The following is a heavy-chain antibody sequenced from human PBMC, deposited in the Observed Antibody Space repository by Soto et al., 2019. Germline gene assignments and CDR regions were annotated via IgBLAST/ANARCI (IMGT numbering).Heavy chain of an antibody. V-gene: IGHV3-30*03. J-gene: IGHJ4*02. CDR2: IFHDGSKK. D-gene: IGHD6-19*01. CDR3: ARDGVVFAPSTTQWGGAFDH. Sequence: QVQLVQSGGGVVQPGRSLTLSCAVSGFRFNSYGMHWVRQAPGKGLEWVAVIFHDGSKKYYADSVEGRFTISRDNSKNTLYLQMNSLTTEDTAVYYCARDGVVFAPSTTQWGGAFDHWGQGTMVTVSS. CDR1: GFRFNSYG.